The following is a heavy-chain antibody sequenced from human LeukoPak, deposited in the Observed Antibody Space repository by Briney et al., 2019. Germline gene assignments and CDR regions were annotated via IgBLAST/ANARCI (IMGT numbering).Heavy chain of an antibody. V-gene: IGHV1-18*01. Sequence: ASVKVSCKASGYTFTSYGISWVRQAPGQGLEWMGWISAYNGNTNYAQKLQGRVTMTTDTSTSTAYMELRSLRSDDTAVYYCAREESGYDLVVYNWFDPWGQGTLVTVSS. CDR2: ISAYNGNT. J-gene: IGHJ5*02. D-gene: IGHD5-12*01. CDR3: AREESGYDLVVYNWFDP. CDR1: GYTFTSYG.